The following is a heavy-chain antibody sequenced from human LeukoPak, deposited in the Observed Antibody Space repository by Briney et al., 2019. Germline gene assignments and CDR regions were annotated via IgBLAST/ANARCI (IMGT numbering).Heavy chain of an antibody. CDR3: ARDPIGSRWPYYFDY. CDR1: GGTFSSYA. J-gene: IGHJ4*02. V-gene: IGHV1-69*01. D-gene: IGHD6-13*01. Sequence: GSSVKVSCKASGGTFSSYAISWVRQAPGQGLEWMGGIIPIFGTANYAQKFQGRVTIIADESTSTAYMELSSLRSEDTAVYYCARDPIGSRWPYYFDYWGQGTLVTVSS. CDR2: IIPIFGTA.